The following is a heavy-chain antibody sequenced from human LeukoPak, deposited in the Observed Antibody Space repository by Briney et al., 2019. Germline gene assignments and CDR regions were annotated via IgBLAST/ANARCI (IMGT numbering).Heavy chain of an antibody. CDR1: GYTFTSYY. J-gene: IGHJ3*02. V-gene: IGHV1-3*03. Sequence: GASVKVSCKASGYTFTSYYMNWVRQAPGQRLEWMGWINAGNGNTKYSQEFQGRVTITRDTSASTAYMELSSLRSEDMAVYYCARAPMIVPGAFDIWGQGTMVTVSS. CDR3: ARAPMIVPGAFDI. D-gene: IGHD3-22*01. CDR2: INAGNGNT.